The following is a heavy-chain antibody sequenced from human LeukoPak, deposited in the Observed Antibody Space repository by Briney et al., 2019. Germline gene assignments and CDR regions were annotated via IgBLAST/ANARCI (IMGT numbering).Heavy chain of an antibody. V-gene: IGHV4-59*12. CDR1: GGSISSYY. CDR2: IYYSGST. CDR3: ARGEEYGSGTVHFDY. Sequence: KPSETLSLTCTVSGGSISSYYWSWIRQPPGKGLEWIGYIYYSGSTNYNPSLKSRVTISVDTSKNQFSLKLSSVTAADTAVYYCARGEEYGSGTVHFDYWGQGTLVTVSS. J-gene: IGHJ4*02. D-gene: IGHD3-10*01.